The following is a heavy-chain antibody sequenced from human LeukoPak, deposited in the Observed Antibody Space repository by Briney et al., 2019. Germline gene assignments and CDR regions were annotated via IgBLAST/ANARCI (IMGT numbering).Heavy chain of an antibody. CDR3: ARARHGDYVSWFDP. CDR2: ISSNGSST. J-gene: IGHJ5*02. D-gene: IGHD4-17*01. CDR1: GFTFSSYA. Sequence: PGGSLRLSCAASGFTFSSYAMHWVRQAPGKGLEYVSAISSNGSSTYYANSVKGRFTISRDNSKNTLYLQMGSLRAEDMAVYYCARARHGDYVSWFDPWGQGTLVTVSS. V-gene: IGHV3-64*01.